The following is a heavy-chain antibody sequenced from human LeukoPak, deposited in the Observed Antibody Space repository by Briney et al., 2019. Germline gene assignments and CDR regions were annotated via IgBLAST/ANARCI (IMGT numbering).Heavy chain of an antibody. Sequence: GESLKISCKGSGYSFTSYWISWVRQMPGKGLEWMGRIDPSDSYTNYSPSFQGHVTISADKSISTAYLQWSSLEASDTAMYYCARHHPLTYCSSTSCPVDAFDIWGQGTMVTVSS. CDR3: ARHHPLTYCSSTSCPVDAFDI. V-gene: IGHV5-10-1*01. CDR2: IDPSDSYT. J-gene: IGHJ3*02. D-gene: IGHD2-2*01. CDR1: GYSFTSYW.